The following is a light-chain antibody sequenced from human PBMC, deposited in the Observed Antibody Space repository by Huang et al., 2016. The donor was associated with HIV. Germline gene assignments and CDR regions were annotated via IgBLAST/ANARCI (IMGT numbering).Light chain of an antibody. CDR2: GAS. J-gene: IGKJ1*01. CDR3: QQYNDWPRT. CDR1: QSVGTY. Sequence: DIVMTQFPAAVSVSPGERATVSCRASQSVGTYLAWYQQVPGQSPRLLIVGASTRATGVPARFSGTGSGTEFALTISSLQSEDFAVYYCQQYNDWPRTFGQGTKVEIK. V-gene: IGKV3-15*01.